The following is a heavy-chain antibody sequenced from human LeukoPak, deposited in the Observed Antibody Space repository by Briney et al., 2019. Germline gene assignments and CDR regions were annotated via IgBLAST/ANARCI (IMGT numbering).Heavy chain of an antibody. V-gene: IGHV4-38-2*01. J-gene: IGHJ4*02. Sequence: SETLSLTCPVSGYSISSGYYGGWIRQPPGQGLEWIGSIYHSGSTYYNPSLKSRVTISVDTSKNQFSLKLSSVTAADTAVYYCASLEMDYWGQGTLVTVSS. CDR2: IYHSGST. CDR1: GYSISSGYY. CDR3: ASLEMDY.